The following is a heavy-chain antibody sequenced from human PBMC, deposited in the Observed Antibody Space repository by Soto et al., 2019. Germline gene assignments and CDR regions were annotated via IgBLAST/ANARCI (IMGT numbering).Heavy chain of an antibody. J-gene: IGHJ4*02. D-gene: IGHD1-26*01. CDR1: RFTFSAYA. V-gene: IGHV3-30-3*01. CDR2: ISSDGTNK. CDR3: TAPGDTSPLYYFDF. Sequence: QVQLVESGGGVVQPGRSLTLSCAASRFTFSAYAMHWVRQAPGKGLDWVALISSDGTNKYYADSVKGRFTISRDNSKNTLYLQMNNLRPEDTAVYYCTAPGDTSPLYYFDFWGQGTLVTVSS.